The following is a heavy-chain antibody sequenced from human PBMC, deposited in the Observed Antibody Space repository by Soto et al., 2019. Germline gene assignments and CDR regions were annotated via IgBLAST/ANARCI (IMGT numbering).Heavy chain of an antibody. V-gene: IGHV1-3*01. Sequence: ASVKVSCKASGYTFTSYAMHWVRQAPGQRLEWMGWINAGNGNTKYSQKFQGRVTITRDTSASTAYMELSSLRSEDTAVYYCARDAGTRYNWNDPLPIFRMFDPWGQGPLVTVSS. J-gene: IGHJ5*02. CDR1: GYTFTSYA. CDR3: ARDAGTRYNWNDPLPIFRMFDP. D-gene: IGHD1-20*01. CDR2: INAGNGNT.